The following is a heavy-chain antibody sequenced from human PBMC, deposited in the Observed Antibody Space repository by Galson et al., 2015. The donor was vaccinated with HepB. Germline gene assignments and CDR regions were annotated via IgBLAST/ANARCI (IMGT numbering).Heavy chain of an antibody. CDR2: IIPNSGGT. D-gene: IGHD3-3*01. CDR3: ATTLSRFWAFDI. J-gene: IGHJ3*02. Sequence: SVKVSCKASGYTFTGYYMHWVRQAPGQGLEWMGWIIPNSGGTNYAQKFQGRVTMTRDASISTAYMELSRLRSDDTAVYYCATTLSRFWAFDIWGQGTMVTVSS. CDR1: GYTFTGYY. V-gene: IGHV1-2*02.